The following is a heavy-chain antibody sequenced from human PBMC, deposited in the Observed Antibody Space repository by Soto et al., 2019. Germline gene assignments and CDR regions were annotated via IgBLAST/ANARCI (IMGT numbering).Heavy chain of an antibody. CDR3: ARARDYFDY. CDR2: INPTGCYT. V-gene: IGHV1-46*01. Sequence: ASVKVSCKASGYTFTSYYMHWLRQAPRQGLEWMGIINPTGCYTSYAQNFQGLVTMTTDTSTTTVYMELSSQRSEDTAVYYCARARDYFDYWGQGTLVTVAS. CDR1: GYTFTSYY. J-gene: IGHJ4*02.